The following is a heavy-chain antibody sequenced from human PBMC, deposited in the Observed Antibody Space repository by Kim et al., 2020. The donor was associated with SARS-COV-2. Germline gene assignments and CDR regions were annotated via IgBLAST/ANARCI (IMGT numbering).Heavy chain of an antibody. V-gene: IGHV1-69*01. D-gene: IGHD7-27*01. Sequence: AQKFQGRVTITADESTSTAYMELSSLRSEDTAVYYCARDAGVAYYYGMDVWGQGTTVTVSS. J-gene: IGHJ6*02. CDR3: ARDAGVAYYYGMDV.